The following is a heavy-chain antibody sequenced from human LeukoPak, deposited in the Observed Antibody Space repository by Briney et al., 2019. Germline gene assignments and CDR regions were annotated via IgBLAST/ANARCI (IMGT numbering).Heavy chain of an antibody. V-gene: IGHV3-21*01. D-gene: IGHD4-17*01. Sequence: PGGSLRLSCAASGFTFSSYSMNWVRQAPGKGLEWVSSISSSGSYIYYADSVKGRFTISRDNAKNSLYLQMNSLRAEDTAVYYCARDTVTINFDYWGQGTLVTVSS. CDR3: ARDTVTINFDY. CDR1: GFTFSSYS. CDR2: ISSSGSYI. J-gene: IGHJ4*02.